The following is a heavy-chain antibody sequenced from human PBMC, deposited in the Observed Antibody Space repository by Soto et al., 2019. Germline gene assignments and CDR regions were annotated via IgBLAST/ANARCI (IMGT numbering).Heavy chain of an antibody. CDR1: GGTFSSYA. J-gene: IGHJ3*02. CDR2: IIPIFGTA. Sequence: QVQLVQSGAEVKKPGSSVKVSCKASGGTFSSYAISWVRQAPGQGLEWMGGIIPIFGTANYAQKFQGRVTXXAXEXXSTAYMELSSLRSEDTAVYYCARCRYSYGYSAFDIWGQGTMVTVSS. CDR3: ARCRYSYGYSAFDI. D-gene: IGHD5-18*01. V-gene: IGHV1-69*12.